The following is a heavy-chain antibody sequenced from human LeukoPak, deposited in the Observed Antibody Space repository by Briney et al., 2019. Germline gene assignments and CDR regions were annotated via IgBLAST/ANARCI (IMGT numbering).Heavy chain of an antibody. V-gene: IGHV3-23*01. Sequence: GGSLRLSCAASGFTFSNYAMYWVRQAPGKGLEWVSAISTSGGDTFYPDSMRGRFTISRDNSKNTLYLQMNSLRAEDTAVYYCASRQGLGWHYVNWGQGTLVTVSS. J-gene: IGHJ4*02. CDR3: ASRQGLGWHYVN. D-gene: IGHD3-10*02. CDR1: GFTFSNYA. CDR2: ISTSGGDT.